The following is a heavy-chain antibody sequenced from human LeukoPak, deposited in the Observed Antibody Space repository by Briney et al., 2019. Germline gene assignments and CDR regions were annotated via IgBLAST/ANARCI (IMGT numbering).Heavy chain of an antibody. V-gene: IGHV1-2*02. J-gene: IGHJ4*02. CDR2: INPNSGGT. Sequence: ASVKVSCKASGYTFTGYYMHWVRQAPGQGLEWMGWINPNSGGTNYAQKFQGRVTMTRDTSISTAYMELSRLRSDDTAVYYCARVGIAVAGTRGNFDYWGQGTLVTVSS. CDR1: GYTFTGYY. D-gene: IGHD6-19*01. CDR3: ARVGIAVAGTRGNFDY.